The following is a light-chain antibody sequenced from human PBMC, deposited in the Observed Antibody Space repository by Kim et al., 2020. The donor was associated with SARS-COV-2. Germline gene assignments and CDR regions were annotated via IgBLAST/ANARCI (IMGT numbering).Light chain of an antibody. CDR3: QSYDNRLSGYV. CDR2: GYI. J-gene: IGLJ1*01. CDR1: RSNSGAGYE. V-gene: IGLV1-40*01. Sequence: RVHISCTGIRSNSGAGYEVHWYQQLPGPAPKLLIYGYINRPSGVPDRFSGSKSGTSASLAITGLQTEDEADYYCQSYDNRLSGYVFGTGTKVTVL.